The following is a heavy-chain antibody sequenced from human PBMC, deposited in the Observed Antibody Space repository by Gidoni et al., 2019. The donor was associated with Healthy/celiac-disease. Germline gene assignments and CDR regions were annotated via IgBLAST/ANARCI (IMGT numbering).Heavy chain of an antibody. Sequence: QLQLQESGPGLVKPSETMSLTCTVSGGAISRSRYCWGWIRQPPGKGLGWIGGIYYSGITYYNPSLKCRVTRSVDTSKNQFYLKLSSVTAADTAVYYCARPVVYYYDSSGYLYYFDYWGQGTLVTVSS. J-gene: IGHJ4*02. D-gene: IGHD3-22*01. CDR1: GGAISRSRYC. CDR2: IYYSGIT. V-gene: IGHV4-39*01. CDR3: ARPVVYYYDSSGYLYYFDY.